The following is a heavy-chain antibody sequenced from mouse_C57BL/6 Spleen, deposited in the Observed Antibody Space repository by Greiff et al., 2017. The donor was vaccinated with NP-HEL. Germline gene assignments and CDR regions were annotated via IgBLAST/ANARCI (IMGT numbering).Heavy chain of an antibody. J-gene: IGHJ2*01. V-gene: IGHV1-36*01. CDR3: AKTAQAPYYFDY. CDR1: GFTFTDYY. D-gene: IGHD3-2*02. CDR2: VYPYNGGT. Sequence: EVKLVESGPVLVKPGPSVKISCKASGFTFTDYYMHWVKQSHGKSLEWIGLVYPYNGGTSYNQKFKGKATLTVDTSSSTAYMELNSLTSEDSAVYYCAKTAQAPYYFDYWGQGTTLTVSS.